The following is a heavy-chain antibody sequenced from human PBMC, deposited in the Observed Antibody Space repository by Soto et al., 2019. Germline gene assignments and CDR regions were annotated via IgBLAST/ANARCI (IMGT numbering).Heavy chain of an antibody. Sequence: QVQLVESGGGVVQPGRSLRLSCAVSGFTFNAYGMHWVRQAPGKGLEWIGVISYDGRTKYYGDSVRGRFAISRDNSKNTVSLQMDSLRNEDTAVYYCAKDLGGCYPDRYYYYGADVWGQGTTVTVSS. V-gene: IGHV3-30*18. CDR3: AKDLGGCYPDRYYYYGADV. CDR1: GFTFNAYG. D-gene: IGHD1-26*01. CDR2: ISYDGRTK. J-gene: IGHJ6*02.